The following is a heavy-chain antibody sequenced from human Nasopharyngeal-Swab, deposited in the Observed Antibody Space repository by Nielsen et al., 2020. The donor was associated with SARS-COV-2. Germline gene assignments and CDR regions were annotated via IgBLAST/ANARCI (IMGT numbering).Heavy chain of an antibody. Sequence: WIRQPPGKGLEWVSYISSSSTIYYADSVKGRFTISRDNAKNSLYLQMNSLRDEDTAVYYCARSTGWELFDYWGQGTLVTVSS. D-gene: IGHD1-26*01. J-gene: IGHJ4*02. CDR2: ISSSSTI. V-gene: IGHV3-48*02. CDR3: ARSTGWELFDY.